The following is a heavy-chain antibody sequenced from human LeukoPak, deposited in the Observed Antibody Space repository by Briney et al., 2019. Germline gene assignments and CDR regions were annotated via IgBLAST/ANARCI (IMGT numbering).Heavy chain of an antibody. CDR3: ARSVGVAGTVSVYYYYGMDV. CDR1: GGTFSSYA. CDR2: IIPILGIA. V-gene: IGHV1-69*04. J-gene: IGHJ6*02. Sequence: GASVKVSCKASGGTFSSYAISWVRQAPGQGLEWMGRIIPILGIANYAQKFQGRVTIIADKSTSTAYMELSSLRSEDTAVYYCARSVGVAGTVSVYYYYGMDVWGQGTTVTVSS. D-gene: IGHD6-19*01.